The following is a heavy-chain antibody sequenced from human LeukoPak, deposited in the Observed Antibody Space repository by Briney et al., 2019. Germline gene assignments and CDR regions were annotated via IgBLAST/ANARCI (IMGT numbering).Heavy chain of an antibody. CDR3: ARGIVGAIFDY. CDR2: IYTSGST. CDR1: GGSISSYY. Sequence: SETLSLTCAVSGGSISSYYWCWIWKPAGKGLEWIGRIYTSGSTNYNPSLKSRVTMSVDTSKNQFSLKLSSVTAADTAVYYCARGIVGAIFDYWGQGTLVTVSS. J-gene: IGHJ4*02. V-gene: IGHV4-4*07. D-gene: IGHD1-26*01.